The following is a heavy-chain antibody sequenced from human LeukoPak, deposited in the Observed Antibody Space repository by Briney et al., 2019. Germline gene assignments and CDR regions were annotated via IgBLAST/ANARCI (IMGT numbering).Heavy chain of an antibody. V-gene: IGHV1-24*01. Sequence: RGASVKVSCKVSGYTLTELSMHWVRQAPGKGLEWMGGFDPEDGETIYAQKFQGRVTMTEDTSTDTAYMELSSLRSEDTAVYYCATVPVQLDTELHFDYWGQGTLVTVSS. CDR3: ATVPVQLDTELHFDY. D-gene: IGHD1-1*01. J-gene: IGHJ4*02. CDR2: FDPEDGET. CDR1: GYTLTELS.